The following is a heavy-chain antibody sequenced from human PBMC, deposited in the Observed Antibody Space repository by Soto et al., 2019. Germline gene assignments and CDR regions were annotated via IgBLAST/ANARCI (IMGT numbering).Heavy chain of an antibody. D-gene: IGHD6-6*01. Sequence: ESLKISCNSSGYRFTSYWIGWVRQMPGKGLEWMGIIYPGDSDTRDSPSFQGQVTIPAVKSISTAYLQWSLLKAEDPAMYYCERPPTTARDAFDIWGQGTMVTVSS. CDR2: IYPGDSDT. J-gene: IGHJ3*02. CDR3: ERPPTTARDAFDI. CDR1: GYRFTSYW. V-gene: IGHV5-51*01.